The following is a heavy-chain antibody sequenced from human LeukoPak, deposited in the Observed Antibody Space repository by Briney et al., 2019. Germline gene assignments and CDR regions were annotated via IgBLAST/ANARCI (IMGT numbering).Heavy chain of an antibody. J-gene: IGHJ4*02. Sequence: APVKVSCKASGYIFNGYYMHWVRQAPGQGLEWMGWINPDSGGTSYAQKFQGRVTMSSDTSISTAYMELSRLRSDDTALYSCARDRGDGYNAYYFDYWGQGTLVTVSS. V-gene: IGHV1-2*02. CDR2: INPDSGGT. CDR3: ARDRGDGYNAYYFDY. CDR1: GYIFNGYY. D-gene: IGHD5-24*01.